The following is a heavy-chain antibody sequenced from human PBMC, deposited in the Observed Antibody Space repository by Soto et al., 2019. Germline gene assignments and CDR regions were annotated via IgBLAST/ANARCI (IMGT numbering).Heavy chain of an antibody. CDR2: ISYDGSNK. D-gene: IGHD2-15*01. CDR3: ASPKPCSGGRCYHP. CDR1: GFTFSSYV. J-gene: IGHJ4*02. Sequence: QVQLVESGGGVVQPGRSLRLSCAASGFTFSSYVMHWVRQAPGKGLEWVAVISYDGSNKYYADSVKGRFTISRDNSKNPLYLQMNSVRAEDTAVYYCASPKPCSGGRCYHPGGQGTLVTVSS. V-gene: IGHV3-30-3*01.